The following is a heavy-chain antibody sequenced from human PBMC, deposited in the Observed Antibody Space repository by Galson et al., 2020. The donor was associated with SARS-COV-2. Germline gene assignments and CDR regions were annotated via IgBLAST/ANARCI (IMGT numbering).Heavy chain of an antibody. D-gene: IGHD3-10*01. CDR2: VSGSGGGT. V-gene: IGHV3-23*01. CDR1: GFIFSNSA. Sequence: GESLKISCVASGFIFSNSAMSWVRQAPGKGLEWVSSVSGSGGGTYYADSLKGRFTISRDNSKNTMFLEMSSLRVDDTALYYCAKGKSWFGEVVEFWGQGTLVTVSS. CDR3: AKGKSWFGEVVEF. J-gene: IGHJ4*02.